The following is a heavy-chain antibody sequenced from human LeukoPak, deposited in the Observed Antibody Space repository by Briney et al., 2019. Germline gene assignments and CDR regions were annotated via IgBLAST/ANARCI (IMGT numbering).Heavy chain of an antibody. Sequence: ASVKVSCKASGYTXTGYYMHWVRQAPGQGLEWMAWINPNSGGTNYAQKFQGRVTMTRDTSISTAYMELSRLRSDDTAVYYCARDLAVIRYFNWLSPRGDYYYYGMDVWGQGTTVTVSS. CDR1: GYTXTGYY. J-gene: IGHJ6*02. V-gene: IGHV1-2*02. CDR2: INPNSGGT. CDR3: ARDLAVIRYFNWLSPRGDYYYYGMDV. D-gene: IGHD3-9*01.